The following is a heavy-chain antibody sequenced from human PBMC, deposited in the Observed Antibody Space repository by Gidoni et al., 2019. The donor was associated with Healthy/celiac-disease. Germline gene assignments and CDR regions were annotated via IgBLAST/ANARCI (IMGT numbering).Heavy chain of an antibody. CDR1: GFTFSSYS. CDR2: SSSSISYI. CDR3: ARDSRAYDAFDI. J-gene: IGHJ3*02. V-gene: IGHV3-21*01. Sequence: EVQLVESGGGLVKPGGSLRLSCASSGFTFSSYSMTWVRQAPGKGLEWVSSSSSSISYIYYADSVKGRFTISRDNAKNSLYLQMNSLRAEDTAVYYCARDSRAYDAFDIWGQGTMVTVSS.